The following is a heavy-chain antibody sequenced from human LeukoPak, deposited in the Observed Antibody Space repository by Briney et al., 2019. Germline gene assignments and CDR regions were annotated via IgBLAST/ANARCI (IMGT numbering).Heavy chain of an antibody. V-gene: IGHV1-18*01. CDR1: GYTFTSYG. CDR2: ISAYNGNT. D-gene: IGHD4-17*01. CDR3: ARVTQTDYDFDY. J-gene: IGHJ4*02. Sequence: EASVKVSCKASGYTFTSYGISWVRQAPGQGLEWMGWISAYNGNTDYAQKLQGRVTMTTDTSTSTAYMELRSLRSDDTAVYYCARVTQTDYDFDYWGQGTPVTVSS.